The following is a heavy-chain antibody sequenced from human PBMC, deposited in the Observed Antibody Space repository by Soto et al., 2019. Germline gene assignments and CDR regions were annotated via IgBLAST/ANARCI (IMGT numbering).Heavy chain of an antibody. V-gene: IGHV3-30*18. D-gene: IGHD3-3*01. CDR3: AKSYDFWSGYYTGRVAGGGYFDY. CDR1: GFTFSSYG. CDR2: ISYDGSNK. J-gene: IGHJ4*02. Sequence: QVQLAESGGGVVQPGRSLRLSCAASGFTFSSYGMHWVRQAPGKGLEWVAVISYDGSNKYYADSVKGRFTISRDNSKNTLYLQMNSLRAEDTAVYYCAKSYDFWSGYYTGRVAGGGYFDYWGQGTLVTVSS.